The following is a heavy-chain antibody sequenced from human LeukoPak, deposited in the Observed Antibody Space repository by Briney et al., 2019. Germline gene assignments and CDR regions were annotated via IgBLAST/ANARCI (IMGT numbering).Heavy chain of an antibody. CDR1: GGSISSGSYY. V-gene: IGHV4-61*02. J-gene: IGHJ4*02. CDR3: AGFPPGELDPSGHYYEFIY. D-gene: IGHD3-22*01. CDR2: IYTSGST. Sequence: SQTLSLTCTVSGGSISSGSYYWSWIRQPAGKGLEWIGRIYTSGSTNYNPSLKSRVTISVDTSKNQFSLKLSSVTAADTAVYYCAGFPPGELDPSGHYYEFIYWGQGTVVSVSS.